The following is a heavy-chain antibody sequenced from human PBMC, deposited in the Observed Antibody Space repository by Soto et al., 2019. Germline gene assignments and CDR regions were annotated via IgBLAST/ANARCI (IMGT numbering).Heavy chain of an antibody. V-gene: IGHV4-4*07. CDR3: PRGNQVAMSDY. Sequence: PSETLSLTCAVSGGSISNYYWSWIRQPAGKGLEWIGRFYASGYTNYNPSLKSRVTMSLDISKNQFSLRLSSVTAADTAVYYCPRGNQVAMSDYWGQGTLVTVYS. J-gene: IGHJ4*02. CDR2: FYASGYT. CDR1: GGSISNYY.